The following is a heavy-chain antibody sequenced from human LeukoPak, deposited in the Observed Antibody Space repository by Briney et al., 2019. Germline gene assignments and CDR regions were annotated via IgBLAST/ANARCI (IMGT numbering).Heavy chain of an antibody. CDR2: ISWDGGST. V-gene: IGHV3-43*01. Sequence: GGSLRLSCAASGFTFDDYTMHWARQAPGKGLEWVSLISWDGGSTYYADSVKGRFTISRDNSKNSLYLQMNSLRTEDTALYYCAKDMEGYCSGGTCYSPFDYWGQGTLVTVSS. D-gene: IGHD2-15*01. J-gene: IGHJ4*02. CDR3: AKDMEGYCSGGTCYSPFDY. CDR1: GFTFDDYT.